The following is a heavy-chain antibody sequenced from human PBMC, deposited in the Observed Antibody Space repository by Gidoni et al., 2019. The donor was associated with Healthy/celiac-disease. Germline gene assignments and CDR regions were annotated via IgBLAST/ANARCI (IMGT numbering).Heavy chain of an antibody. Sequence: QVQLVESGGGLVQPGRSLRLSCAASGFTFISYAMHWVRQAPGKGLEWVAVISYDGSNKYYADSEKGRFTISRDNSKNTLYLQMNSLRAEDTAVYYCAREGGFGEPRAYYYGMDVWGQGTTVTVSS. D-gene: IGHD3-10*01. CDR3: AREGGFGEPRAYYYGMDV. J-gene: IGHJ6*02. CDR2: ISYDGSNK. V-gene: IGHV3-30-3*01. CDR1: GFTFISYA.